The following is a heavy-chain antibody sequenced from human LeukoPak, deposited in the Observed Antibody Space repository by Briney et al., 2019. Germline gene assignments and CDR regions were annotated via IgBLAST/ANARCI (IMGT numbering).Heavy chain of an antibody. Sequence: ASVKVSCKVSGYTLTELSMHWVRQAPGKGLEWMGGFDPEDGETIYAQKFQGRVTVTEDTSTDTAYMELSSLRSEDTAVYYCATLPSGWYPVSDYWGQGTLVTVSS. D-gene: IGHD6-19*01. J-gene: IGHJ4*02. CDR2: FDPEDGET. V-gene: IGHV1-24*01. CDR3: ATLPSGWYPVSDY. CDR1: GYTLTELS.